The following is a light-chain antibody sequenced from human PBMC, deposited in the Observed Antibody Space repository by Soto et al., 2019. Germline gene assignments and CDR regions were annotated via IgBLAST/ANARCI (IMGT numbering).Light chain of an antibody. CDR2: DAS. J-gene: IGKJ4*01. V-gene: IGKV3-11*01. CDR3: QQRSNWPRLT. CDR1: QSVSNY. Sequence: EIVLTQSPAPLSLSPGERATLSCRASQSVSNYLAWYQQKPGQAPRLLIYDASNRATGIPARFSGSGSGTDFTLTISSLEPEDFTVYYCQQRSNWPRLTFGGGTKVEIK.